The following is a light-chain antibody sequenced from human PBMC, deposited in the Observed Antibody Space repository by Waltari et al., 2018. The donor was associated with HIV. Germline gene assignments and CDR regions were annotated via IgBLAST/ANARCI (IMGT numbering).Light chain of an antibody. J-gene: IGLJ3*02. CDR2: RNN. CDR3: LSWDDSLRVWV. Sequence: QSVVTQPPSASGTPGQRVTISCSGSSSNIGSNYVYWYQQLPGTAPKLLSHRNNQRPSGVPDRFSASKSGTSASLAISGLRSEDEADYYCLSWDDSLRVWVFGGGTKVTVL. CDR1: SSNIGSNY. V-gene: IGLV1-47*01.